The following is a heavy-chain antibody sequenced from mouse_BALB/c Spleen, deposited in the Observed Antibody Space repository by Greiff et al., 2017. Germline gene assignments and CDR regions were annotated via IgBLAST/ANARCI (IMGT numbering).Heavy chain of an antibody. CDR1: GYTFTSYW. CDR3: ARGVGLGAY. Sequence: QVQLQQPGAELVKPGASVKLSCKASGYTFTSYWMHWVKQRPGQGLEWIGEINPSNGRTNYNEKFKSKATLTVDKSSSTAYMQLSSLTSEDSAVYYCARGVGLGAYWGQGTLVTVSA. J-gene: IGHJ3*01. CDR2: INPSNGRT. V-gene: IGHV1S81*02. D-gene: IGHD4-1*01.